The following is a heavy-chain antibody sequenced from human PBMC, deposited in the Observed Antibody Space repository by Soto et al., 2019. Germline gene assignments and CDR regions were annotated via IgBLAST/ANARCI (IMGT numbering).Heavy chain of an antibody. Sequence: PSETLSLTCDVSGGPVGYTSFYWGWLRQSPGKGLEWIGSVHHSVTTYYNPSLKSRVTISVDTSKNQFSLKLSSVTAADTAVYYCAREGGRYCTGGSCQVDYWGQGTLVTVSS. CDR2: VHHSVTT. D-gene: IGHD2-15*01. CDR1: GGPVGYTSFY. J-gene: IGHJ4*02. V-gene: IGHV4-39*07. CDR3: AREGGRYCTGGSCQVDY.